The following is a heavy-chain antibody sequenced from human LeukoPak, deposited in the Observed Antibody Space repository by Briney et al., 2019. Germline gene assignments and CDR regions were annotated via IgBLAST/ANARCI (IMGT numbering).Heavy chain of an antibody. CDR1: GFTFSSYW. CDR3: ARDGPGRVSPDY. Sequence: GGSLRLSCAASGFTFSSYWMYWVRQAPGKGLELVADIKQDGSEKYYVDSVKGRFTISRDNAKNSLYLQMNSLRAEDTAVYYCARDGPGRVSPDYWGQGTLVTVSS. CDR2: IKQDGSEK. V-gene: IGHV3-7*01. J-gene: IGHJ4*02. D-gene: IGHD6-13*01.